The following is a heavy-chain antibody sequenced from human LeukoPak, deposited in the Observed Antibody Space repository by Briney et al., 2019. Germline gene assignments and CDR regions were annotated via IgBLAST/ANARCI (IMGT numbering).Heavy chain of an antibody. V-gene: IGHV4-59*01. D-gene: IGHD5-12*01. CDR3: ARGPYSGYTLRPLDY. J-gene: IGHJ4*02. Sequence: SETLSLTCTVSGGSISTYYWSWIRQSPGKGLEWIGHIYYSGSIKYNPSLKSRVTISLGTSKNQFSLKLTSVIAADTAVYYCARGPYSGYTLRPLDYWGQGTLVTVSS. CDR2: IYYSGSI. CDR1: GGSISTYY.